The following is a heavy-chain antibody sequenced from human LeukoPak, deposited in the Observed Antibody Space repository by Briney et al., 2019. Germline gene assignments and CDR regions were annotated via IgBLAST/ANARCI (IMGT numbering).Heavy chain of an antibody. CDR2: INPNSGGT. CDR3: ARNLVSSSWYPSLDY. V-gene: IGHV1-2*02. J-gene: IGHJ4*02. CDR1: GYTFTGYY. Sequence: GASVKVSCKASGYTFTGYYMHWVRQAPGQGLEWMGWINPNSGGTNYAQKFQGRVTMTRDTSISTAYMELSRLRSDDTAVYYCARNLVSSSWYPSLDYWGQGTLVTVSS. D-gene: IGHD6-13*01.